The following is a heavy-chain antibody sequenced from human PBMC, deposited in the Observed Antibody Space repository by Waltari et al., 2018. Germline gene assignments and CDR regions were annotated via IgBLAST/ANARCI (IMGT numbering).Heavy chain of an antibody. CDR3: ARDTSIAAAGPFDY. CDR2: IYYSGST. J-gene: IGHJ4*02. CDR1: GGSISSHY. V-gene: IGHV4-59*11. Sequence: QVQLQESGPGLVKPSETLSLTCTVSGGSISSHYWSWIRQPPGKGLEWIGYIYYSGSTNYNPSLKSRVTISVDTSKNQFSLKLSSVTAADTAVYYCARDTSIAAAGPFDYWGQGTLVTVSS. D-gene: IGHD6-13*01.